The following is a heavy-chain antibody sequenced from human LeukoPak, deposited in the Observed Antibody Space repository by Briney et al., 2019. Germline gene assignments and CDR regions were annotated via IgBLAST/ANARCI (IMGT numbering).Heavy chain of an antibody. CDR3: ARDIGSGSYYEY. J-gene: IGHJ4*02. CDR1: GFSLGDYW. Sequence: PGGSLRLSCAASGFSLGDYWMNWVRQAPGKGLEWVSVIYSGGSTYYADSVKGRFTISRHNSKNTLYLQMNSLRAEDTAVYYCARDIGSGSYYEYWGQGTLVTVSS. D-gene: IGHD3-10*01. CDR2: IYSGGST. V-gene: IGHV3-53*04.